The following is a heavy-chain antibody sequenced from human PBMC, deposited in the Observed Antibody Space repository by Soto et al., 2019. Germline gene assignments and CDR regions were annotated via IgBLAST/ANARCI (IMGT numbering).Heavy chain of an antibody. CDR2: IIPIFGTA. CDR1: GGTFSSYA. Sequence: SVKVSCKASGGTFSSYAISWVRQAPGQGLEWMGGIIPIFGTANYAQKFQGRVTITADKSTSTAYMELSSPRSEDTAVYYCARYYYGSGSYYSYFDYWGQGTLVTVSS. V-gene: IGHV1-69*06. J-gene: IGHJ4*02. D-gene: IGHD3-10*01. CDR3: ARYYYGSGSYYSYFDY.